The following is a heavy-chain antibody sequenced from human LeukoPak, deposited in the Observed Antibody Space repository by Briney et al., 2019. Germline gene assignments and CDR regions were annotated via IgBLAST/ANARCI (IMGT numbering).Heavy chain of an antibody. CDR1: GGSISSYY. Sequence: PSETLSLTCTVSGGSISSYYWSWLRQPPGKGLEWIGYIYYSGSTNYNPSLKSRVTISVDTSKNQFSLKLSSVTAADTAVYYCARGYSYVYYYYGMDVWGQGTTVTVSS. V-gene: IGHV4-59*01. CDR3: ARGYSYVYYYYGMDV. J-gene: IGHJ6*02. D-gene: IGHD5-18*01. CDR2: IYYSGST.